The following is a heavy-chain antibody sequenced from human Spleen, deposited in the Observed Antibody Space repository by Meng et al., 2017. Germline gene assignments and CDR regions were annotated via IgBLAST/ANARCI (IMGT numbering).Heavy chain of an antibody. CDR2: INAGKGHT. Sequence: QVQPVQSGSELKKPGASVKVSCKASGYSFTNYAMHWVRQAPGQRLEWMGWINAGKGHTKFSQKFQGRVTITRDTSASTAYMELRSLRFDDTAVYYCARGTPGRSYANYWGPGTLVTVSS. CDR1: GYSFTNYA. V-gene: IGHV1-3*01. J-gene: IGHJ4*02. CDR3: ARGTPGRSYANY. D-gene: IGHD1-26*01.